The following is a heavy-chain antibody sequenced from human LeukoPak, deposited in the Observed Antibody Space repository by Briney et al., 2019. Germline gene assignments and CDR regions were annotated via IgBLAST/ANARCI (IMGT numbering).Heavy chain of an antibody. CDR2: ISGSGGST. D-gene: IGHD3-22*01. V-gene: IGHV3-23*01. CDR3: AKDLDLYYYDSSGYERAFDI. CDR1: GFTFSSYA. Sequence: GGSLRLHCAASGFTFSSYAMSWVRQAPGKGLEWVSAISGSGGSTYYADSVKGRFTISRDNSKNTLYLQMNSLRAEDTAVYYCAKDLDLYYYDSSGYERAFDIWGQGTMVTVSS. J-gene: IGHJ3*02.